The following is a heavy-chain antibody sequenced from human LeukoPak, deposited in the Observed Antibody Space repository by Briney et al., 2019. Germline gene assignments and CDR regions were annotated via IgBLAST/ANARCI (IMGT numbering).Heavy chain of an antibody. J-gene: IGHJ4*02. V-gene: IGHV1-18*01. Sequence: ASVKVSCKASGYTFTSYGISWVRQAPGQGLEWMGWISAYNGNTNYAQKLQGRVTMTTDTSTSTAYMELRSLRSDDTAVYYCARALYYYDSSGLGPDYWGQGTLVTVSS. D-gene: IGHD3-22*01. CDR2: ISAYNGNT. CDR3: ARALYYYDSSGLGPDY. CDR1: GYTFTSYG.